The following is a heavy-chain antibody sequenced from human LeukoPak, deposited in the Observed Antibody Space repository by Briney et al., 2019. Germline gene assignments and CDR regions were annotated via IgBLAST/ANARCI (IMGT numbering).Heavy chain of an antibody. CDR1: GYTFTGYY. Sequence: ASVKVSCKASGYTFTGYYMHWVRQAPGQGLEWMGWINPNSGGTNYAQKFQGRVTMTRDTSISTAYMELSRLRSDDTAVYYCARSTYCSSTSCFDAFDIWGQGTMVTVSS. CDR3: ARSTYCSSTSCFDAFDI. CDR2: INPNSGGT. J-gene: IGHJ3*02. V-gene: IGHV1-2*02. D-gene: IGHD2-2*01.